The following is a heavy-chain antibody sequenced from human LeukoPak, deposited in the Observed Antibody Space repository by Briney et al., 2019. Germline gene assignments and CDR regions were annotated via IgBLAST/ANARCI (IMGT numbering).Heavy chain of an antibody. CDR3: ARHPLYGSGTQPVFDP. CDR2: IYPGDSDT. V-gene: IGHV5-51*01. D-gene: IGHD3-10*01. J-gene: IGHJ5*02. CDR1: GYSFTSYW. Sequence: GESLKISCKGSGYSFTSYWIGWVRQMPGKSLEWMGIIYPGDSDTRYSPSFQGQVTISADKSISTAYLQWSSLKASDTAMYYCARHPLYGSGTQPVFDPWGQGTLVTVSS.